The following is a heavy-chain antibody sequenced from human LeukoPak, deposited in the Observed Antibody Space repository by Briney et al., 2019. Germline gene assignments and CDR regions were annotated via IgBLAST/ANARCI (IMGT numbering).Heavy chain of an antibody. CDR3: ARQEPSTTYYDFWSGYSGPNWFDP. CDR1: GGSISSSSYY. D-gene: IGHD3-3*01. V-gene: IGHV4-39*01. J-gene: IGHJ5*02. Sequence: SETLSLTCTVSGGSISSSSYYWGWIRQPPGKGLEWIGSIYYSGSTYYNPSLKSRVTISVDTSKNQLSLKLSSVTAADTAVYYCARQEPSTTYYDFWSGYSGPNWFDPWGQGTLVTVSS. CDR2: IYYSGST.